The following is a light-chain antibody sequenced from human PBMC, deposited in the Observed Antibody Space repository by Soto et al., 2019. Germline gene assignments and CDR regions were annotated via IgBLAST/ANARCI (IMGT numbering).Light chain of an antibody. CDR2: AAS. Sequence: DIPMTQSPSSLSASVGDRVTITCRASQSISSNLNWYQQKPGKAPKLLIYAASNLQSGVPSRFSGSGSGTDFTLTISSLQPEDFATYYCQQSFTTPLTFGGGTKVEIK. CDR1: QSISSN. V-gene: IGKV1-39*01. J-gene: IGKJ4*01. CDR3: QQSFTTPLT.